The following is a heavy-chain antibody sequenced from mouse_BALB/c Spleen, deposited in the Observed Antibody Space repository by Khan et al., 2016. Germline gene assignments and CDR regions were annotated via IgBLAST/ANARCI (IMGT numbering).Heavy chain of an antibody. CDR3: ARLGYVNYLYYAMDC. J-gene: IGHJ4*01. D-gene: IGHD2-1*01. Sequence: QVQLQQPGAELAKTGASVKMSCKACGYTFNMYWLHWVTQRPGQGLEWIGYSNPSSGYTAYNQKFKDKATLIADKCCSTAYLQLSSPTTVDSSVYYCARLGYVNYLYYAMDCWGQETSLTVAS. CDR1: GYTFNMYW. CDR2: SNPSSGYT. V-gene: IGHV1-7*01.